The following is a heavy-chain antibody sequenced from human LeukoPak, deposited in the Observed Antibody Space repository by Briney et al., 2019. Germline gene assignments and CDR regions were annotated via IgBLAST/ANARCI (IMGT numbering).Heavy chain of an antibody. J-gene: IGHJ4*02. CDR1: GYTLTSYG. Sequence: ASVKVSCKASGYTLTSYGINWVRQAPGQGLEWMGWISSYSGNTNYAQKLQGRVTMTTETSTSTAYMELSSLRSEDTAVYYCARLGYYGSGSYYKQGFDYWGQGTLVTVSS. CDR2: ISSYSGNT. D-gene: IGHD3-10*01. V-gene: IGHV1-18*01. CDR3: ARLGYYGSGSYYKQGFDY.